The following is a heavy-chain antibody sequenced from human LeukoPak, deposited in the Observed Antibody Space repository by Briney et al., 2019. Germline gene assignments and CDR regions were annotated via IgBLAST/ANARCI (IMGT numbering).Heavy chain of an antibody. Sequence: GGSLRLSCSASGFTFSSYAMHWVRQAPGKGLEYVSAISSNGGSTYYADSVKGRLTISRDNSKNTLYLQMSSLRAEDTAVYYCVKGSPRYCSSTSCYGGALDYWAREPWSPSPQ. CDR2: ISSNGGST. CDR3: VKGSPRYCSSTSCYGGALDY. J-gene: IGHJ4*02. D-gene: IGHD2-2*01. V-gene: IGHV3-64D*06. CDR1: GFTFSSYA.